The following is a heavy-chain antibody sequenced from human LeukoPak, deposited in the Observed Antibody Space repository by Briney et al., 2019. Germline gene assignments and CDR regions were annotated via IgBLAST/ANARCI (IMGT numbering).Heavy chain of an antibody. V-gene: IGHV4-31*03. CDR1: GGSISISGYY. J-gene: IGHJ6*02. CDR2: IDNRGTT. CDR3: ARDQYISSFRYYGMDV. D-gene: IGHD6-13*01. Sequence: SETLSLTCTVSGGSISISGYYWIWIRQHPGKGQEWVGYIDNRGTTYYNPSLKSRVSISADTSKNQFSLRLSSVTAADTAVYYCARDQYISSFRYYGMDVWGQGTTVTVSS.